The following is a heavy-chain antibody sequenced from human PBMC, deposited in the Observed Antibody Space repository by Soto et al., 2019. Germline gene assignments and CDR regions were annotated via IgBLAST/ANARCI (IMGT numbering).Heavy chain of an antibody. CDR3: ARGQEGVVATH. CDR2: VKDGGHT. Sequence: QVQLQQWGAGLLKPSETLSLNCAVTGGSLSGYYWSWIRQPPGKGLEWIGEVKDGGHTNYSPSLRGRVTISSDTSNNQCSLRPNSVTAADPGVYYCARGQEGVVATHWDQGSLVTVSS. J-gene: IGHJ4*02. D-gene: IGHD5-12*01. V-gene: IGHV4-34*01. CDR1: GGSLSGYY.